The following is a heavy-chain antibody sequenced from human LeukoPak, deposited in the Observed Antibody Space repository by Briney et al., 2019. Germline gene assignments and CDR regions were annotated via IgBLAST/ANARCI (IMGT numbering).Heavy chain of an antibody. CDR2: MNPNSGNT. J-gene: IGHJ6*03. CDR3: ARGLIPSRYRRFARGNYYYIDV. D-gene: IGHD1-26*01. V-gene: IGHV1-8*01. Sequence: ASVKVSCKASGYTFTSYDINWVRQATGEGLEWMGWMNPNSGNTGYAQKFQGRVTMTRNTSISTAYMELSSLRSEDTAVYYCARGLIPSRYRRFARGNYYYIDVWGKGTTVTISS. CDR1: GYTFTSYD.